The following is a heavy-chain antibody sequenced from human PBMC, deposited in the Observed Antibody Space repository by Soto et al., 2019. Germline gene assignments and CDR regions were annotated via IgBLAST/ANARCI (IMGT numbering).Heavy chain of an antibody. D-gene: IGHD2-15*01. J-gene: IGHJ4*02. CDR3: ARDSGYWTGGSCQIERPIDY. V-gene: IGHV1-69*08. Sequence: QVQLVQSGAEVKKPGSSVKVSCKASGGTFSSYTISWVRQAPGQGLEWMGRIITILGIATYAQKFQGRVTITADKSTSTAYGEVGSLRSEDTAVYYCARDSGYWTGGSCQIERPIDYWGQGTLVTVSS. CDR2: IITILGIA. CDR1: GGTFSSYT.